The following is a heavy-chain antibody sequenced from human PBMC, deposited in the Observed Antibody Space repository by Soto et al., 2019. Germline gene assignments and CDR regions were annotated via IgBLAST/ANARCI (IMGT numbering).Heavy chain of an antibody. CDR1: GYTFTSYD. J-gene: IGHJ4*02. V-gene: IGHV1-8*01. Sequence: ASVKVSCKASGYTFTSYDINWVRQATGQGLEWMGWMNPNSGNTGYAQKFQGRVTMTRNTSISTAYMELSSLRSEDTAVYYCARGRFDLSIDGFLMVRAIPAYSGQRTLVTVSS. D-gene: IGHD2-8*01. CDR2: MNPNSGNT. CDR3: ARGRFDLSIDGFLMVRAIPAY.